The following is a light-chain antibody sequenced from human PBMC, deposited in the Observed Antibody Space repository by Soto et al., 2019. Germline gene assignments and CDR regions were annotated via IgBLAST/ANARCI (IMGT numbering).Light chain of an antibody. CDR1: QSVSNN. Sequence: EILMTQSPATLSVSPGEKATLSCRASQSVSNNLAWFQQKPGKAPRLLIYRASNRPTGVSARFSGSGSWTALSLTISSLQSEDFAVYYCQQYYYWCTFGQGTKVDI. CDR2: RAS. J-gene: IGKJ1*01. CDR3: QQYYYWCT. V-gene: IGKV3-15*01.